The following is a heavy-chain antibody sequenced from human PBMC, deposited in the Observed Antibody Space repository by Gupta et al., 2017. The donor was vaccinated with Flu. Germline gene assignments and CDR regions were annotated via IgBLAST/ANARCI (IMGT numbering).Heavy chain of an antibody. V-gene: IGHV3-7*01. Sequence: EVQLVASGGGLVQPGGSLRLSCAASAFTFSSYWMSWVRQAPGKGLEWVANIKQDGSEKYYVDAVKGRFTISRDNAKNSLDLQMNSLRAEDTAVYYCARNYDSSGYYHYYYYMDVWGKGTTVTVSS. D-gene: IGHD3-22*01. CDR2: IKQDGSEK. J-gene: IGHJ6*03. CDR1: AFTFSSYW. CDR3: ARNYDSSGYYHYYYYMDV.